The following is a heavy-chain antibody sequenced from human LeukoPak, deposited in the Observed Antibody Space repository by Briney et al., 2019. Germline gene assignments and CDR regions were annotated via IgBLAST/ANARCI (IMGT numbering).Heavy chain of an antibody. J-gene: IGHJ4*02. D-gene: IGHD3-22*01. Sequence: SVKVSCKASGYTFTSYDIDWVRQATGQGREWMGWMNPNSGNTGYAQKFQGRVTMTRNTSISTAYMELSSLRSDVTAVYYCARAPYYYDSSGYWVFDYWGQATMLTVSS. CDR2: MNPNSGNT. CDR3: ARAPYYYDSSGYWVFDY. V-gene: IGHV1-8*01. CDR1: GYTFTSYD.